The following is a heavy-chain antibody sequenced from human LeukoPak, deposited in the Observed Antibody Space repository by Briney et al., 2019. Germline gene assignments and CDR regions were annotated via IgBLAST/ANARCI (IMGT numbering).Heavy chain of an antibody. CDR2: INHSGST. CDR1: GGSFSGYY. CDR3: ARLPNRLSYYYYYGMDV. D-gene: IGHD1-14*01. Sequence: SETLSLTCAVYGGSFSGYYWSWIRQPPGKGLEWVAEINHSGSTNYNPSLKSRVTISVDTSKNQFSLKLSSVTAADTAVYYCARLPNRLSYYYYYGMDVWGQGTTVTVSS. J-gene: IGHJ6*02. V-gene: IGHV4-34*01.